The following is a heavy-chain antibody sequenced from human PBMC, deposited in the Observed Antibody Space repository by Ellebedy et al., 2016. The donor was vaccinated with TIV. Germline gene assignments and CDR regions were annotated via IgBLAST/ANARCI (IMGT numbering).Heavy chain of an antibody. CDR3: ARDSGYSYGYDVDYYYYGMDV. V-gene: IGHV3-74*01. J-gene: IGHJ6*02. Sequence: GESLKISXAASGFTFSSYWMYWVRQAPGKGLVWVSRINSDGSSTTYADSVKGQFTISRDNAKNTLYLQMNSLRAEDTAVYYCARDSGYSYGYDVDYYYYGMDVWGQGTTVTVSS. D-gene: IGHD5-18*01. CDR2: INSDGSST. CDR1: GFTFSSYW.